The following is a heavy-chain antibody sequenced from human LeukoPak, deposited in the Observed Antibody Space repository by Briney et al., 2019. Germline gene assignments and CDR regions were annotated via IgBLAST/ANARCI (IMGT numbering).Heavy chain of an antibody. CDR2: IIPILDIA. V-gene: IGHV1-69*04. D-gene: IGHD3-22*01. J-gene: IGHJ5*02. CDR3: AREYYYDSSGYRFDP. Sequence: ASVNVSFTASGGTFSIYAISWVRQAPGQGLEWMGRIIPILDIANYAQKFQGRVTITADKSTSTAYMELSSLRSEDTAVYYCAREYYYDSSGYRFDPWGQGTLVTVSS. CDR1: GGTFSIYA.